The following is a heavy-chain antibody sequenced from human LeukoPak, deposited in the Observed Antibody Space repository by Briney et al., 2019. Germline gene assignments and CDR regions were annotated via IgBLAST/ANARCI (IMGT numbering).Heavy chain of an antibody. J-gene: IGHJ5*02. D-gene: IGHD3-3*01. CDR1: GGSISSYY. V-gene: IGHV4-59*01. Sequence: PLETLSLTCTVSGGSISSYYWSWIRQPPGKGLEWIGYIYYSGSTNYNPSLKSRVTISVDTSKNQFSLKLSSVTPADTAVYYCARSRITIFGVAPCWFDPWGQGTLVTVSS. CDR3: ARSRITIFGVAPCWFDP. CDR2: IYYSGST.